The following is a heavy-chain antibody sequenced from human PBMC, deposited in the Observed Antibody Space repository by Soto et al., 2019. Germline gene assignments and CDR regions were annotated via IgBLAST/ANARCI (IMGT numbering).Heavy chain of an antibody. J-gene: IGHJ6*02. V-gene: IGHV3-30*18. CDR3: AKDRLESNLGDGMDV. CDR1: GFTFSSYG. D-gene: IGHD1-1*01. CDR2: ISYDGTYN. Sequence: QVQLVESGGGVVQPGRSLRLSCAASGFTFSSYGIHWARQAPGKGLEWVAVISYDGTYNYYGDSVKGRFTISRDNSKNTLYLQLNSLGAEDTAVYYCAKDRLESNLGDGMDVWGQGTTVTVSS.